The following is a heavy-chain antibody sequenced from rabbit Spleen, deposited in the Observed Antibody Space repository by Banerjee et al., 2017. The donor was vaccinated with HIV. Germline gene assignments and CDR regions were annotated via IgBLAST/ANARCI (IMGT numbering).Heavy chain of an antibody. J-gene: IGHJ3*01. D-gene: IGHD4-1*01. CDR3: ARDLTDVIGWNFGW. CDR1: GFSFSSNYW. Sequence: QSLEESGGDLVKPGASLTLTCTASGFSFSSNYWICWVRQAPGKGLEWIACIYGGSSGTTYYASWAKGRFTISKTSSTTVTLEMTSLTAADTATYFCARDLTDVIGWNFGWWGQGTLVTVS. CDR2: IYGGSSGTT. V-gene: IGHV1S40*01.